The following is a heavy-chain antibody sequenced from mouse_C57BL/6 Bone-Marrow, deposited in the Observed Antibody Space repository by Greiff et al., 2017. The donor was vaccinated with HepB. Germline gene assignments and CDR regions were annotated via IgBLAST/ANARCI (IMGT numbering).Heavy chain of an antibody. V-gene: IGHV1-81*01. Sequence: QVQLQQSGAELARPGASVKLSCKASGYTFTSYGISWVKQRTGQGLEWIGEIYPRSGNTYYNEKFKGKATLTADKSSSTAYMKLRSLTSEDSAVYFCAKLLYWYFDVWGTGTTVTVSS. CDR1: GYTFTSYG. CDR3: AKLLYWYFDV. J-gene: IGHJ1*03. D-gene: IGHD1-1*01. CDR2: IYPRSGNT.